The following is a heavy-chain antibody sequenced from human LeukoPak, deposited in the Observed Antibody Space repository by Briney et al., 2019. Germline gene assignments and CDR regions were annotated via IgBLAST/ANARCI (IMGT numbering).Heavy chain of an antibody. D-gene: IGHD4-17*01. V-gene: IGHV3-7*03. CDR2: IKQDGRAK. Sequence: GGCLRLSCAASGSTFSSTGMSWVRQAPGKGLEWVANIKQDGRAKSYVDSVRGRFTISRDNAKNSLYLQMNSVRAEDTAVYYCARPCHDFGDYTYWGQGTLVTVSS. J-gene: IGHJ4*02. CDR1: GSTFSSTG. CDR3: ARPCHDFGDYTY.